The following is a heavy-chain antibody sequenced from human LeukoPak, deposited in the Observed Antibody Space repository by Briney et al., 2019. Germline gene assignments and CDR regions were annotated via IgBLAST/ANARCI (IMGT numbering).Heavy chain of an antibody. CDR2: IKQDGSEK. CDR3: AGEIWKWLL. D-gene: IGHD6-19*01. J-gene: IGHJ4*02. Sequence: GGSLRLSCAVSGFTLSDYWMSWVRQAPGKGLEWVANIKQDGSEKYYVDSVKGRFTVSRDNAKNSLYLQMNSLRAEDTAVYYCAGEIWKWLLWGQGTLVTVSS. V-gene: IGHV3-7*01. CDR1: GFTLSDYW.